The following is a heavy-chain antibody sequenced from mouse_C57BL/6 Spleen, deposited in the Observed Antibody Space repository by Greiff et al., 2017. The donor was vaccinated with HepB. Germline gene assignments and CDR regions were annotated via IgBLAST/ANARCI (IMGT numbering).Heavy chain of an antibody. V-gene: IGHV1-76*01. J-gene: IGHJ3*01. D-gene: IGHD1-1*01. CDR2: IYPGSGNT. Sequence: VQLQQSGAELVRPGASVKLSCKASGYTFTDYYINWVKQSPGQGLEWIARIYPGSGNTYYNEKFKGKATLTAEKSSSTAYMQLSSLTSEDSAVYFCARWDYYGSSPWFAYWGQGTLVTVSA. CDR3: ARWDYYGSSPWFAY. CDR1: GYTFTDYY.